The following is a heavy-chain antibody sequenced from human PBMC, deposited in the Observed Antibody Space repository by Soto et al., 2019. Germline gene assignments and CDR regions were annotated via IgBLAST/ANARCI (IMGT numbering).Heavy chain of an antibody. CDR3: ARAMGGCFDP. CDR1: GGSFSGYY. D-gene: IGHD5-18*01. J-gene: IGHJ5*02. CDR2: INHSGST. V-gene: IGHV4-34*01. Sequence: ASETLSLTCAVYGGSFSGYYWSWIRQPPGKGLEWIGEINHSGSTNYNPSLKSRVTISVDTSKNQFSLKLSSVTAADRAVYYCARAMGGCFDPWGQGTLVTVSS.